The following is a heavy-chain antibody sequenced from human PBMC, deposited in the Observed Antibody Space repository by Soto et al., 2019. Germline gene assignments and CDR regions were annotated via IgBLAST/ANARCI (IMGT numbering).Heavy chain of an antibody. CDR1: GYTFTSYG. J-gene: IGHJ4*02. CDR2: ISAYNGNT. CDR3: ARDREADFWSGYLTPYFDY. Sequence: ASVKVSCKASGYTFTSYGISWVRQAPGQGLEWMGWISAYNGNTSYAQKLQGRVTMTTDTSTSTAYMELRSLRSDDTAVYYCARDREADFWSGYLTPYFDYWGQGTLVTVSS. D-gene: IGHD3-3*01. V-gene: IGHV1-18*01.